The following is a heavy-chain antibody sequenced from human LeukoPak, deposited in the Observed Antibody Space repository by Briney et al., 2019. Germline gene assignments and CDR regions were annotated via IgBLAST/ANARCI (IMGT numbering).Heavy chain of an antibody. V-gene: IGHV3-30*18. Sequence: GRSLRLSCAASGFTFSSYGMHWVRQAPGKGLEWVAVISYDGSNKYYADSVKGRFTISRDNSKNTLYLQMNSLRAEDTAVYYCAKDGLAFDYWGQGTLVTVSS. CDR2: ISYDGSNK. CDR1: GFTFSSYG. D-gene: IGHD6-6*01. J-gene: IGHJ4*02. CDR3: AKDGLAFDY.